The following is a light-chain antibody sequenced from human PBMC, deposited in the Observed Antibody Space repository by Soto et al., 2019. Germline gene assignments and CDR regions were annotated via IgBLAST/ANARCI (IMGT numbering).Light chain of an antibody. Sequence: DIVMTQSPDSLAVSLGERATINCKSSQRVLYSSNNKNYLAWYQQKPGQPPKLLMYWASTRESWVPDRFSGSGSGTDFTLTSISLQAEDVAVYYCQQYFSAWTFGQGTKVESK. CDR3: QQYFSAWT. J-gene: IGKJ1*01. CDR1: QRVLYSSNNKNY. V-gene: IGKV4-1*01. CDR2: WAS.